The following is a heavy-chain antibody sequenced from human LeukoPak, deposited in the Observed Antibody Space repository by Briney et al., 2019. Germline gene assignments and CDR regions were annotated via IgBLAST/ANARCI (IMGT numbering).Heavy chain of an antibody. V-gene: IGHV3-30*04. CDR2: ISYNGSNK. Sequence: GSLRLSCAASGFTFSSYAMHWVRQAPGKGLEWVAVISYNGSNKYYADSVKGRFTISRDNSKNTLYLQMNSLRAEDTAVYYCARDGGYSYGPPLYYFDYWGQGTLVTVSS. D-gene: IGHD5-18*01. CDR3: ARDGGYSYGPPLYYFDY. J-gene: IGHJ4*02. CDR1: GFTFSSYA.